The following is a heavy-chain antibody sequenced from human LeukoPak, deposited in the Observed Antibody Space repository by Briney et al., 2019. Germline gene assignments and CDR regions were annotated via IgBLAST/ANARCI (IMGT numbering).Heavy chain of an antibody. CDR1: GGSISSGGYY. J-gene: IGHJ4*02. CDR2: IYYSGIT. Sequence: SETLSLTCTVSGGSISSGGYYWSWIRQHQGKGLEWIGYIYYSGITYYNPSLKSRVTISVDTSKNQFSLKLSSVTAADTAVYYCARVSPVATTHLNFDYWGQGTLVTVSS. CDR3: ARVSPVATTHLNFDY. D-gene: IGHD5-12*01. V-gene: IGHV4-31*03.